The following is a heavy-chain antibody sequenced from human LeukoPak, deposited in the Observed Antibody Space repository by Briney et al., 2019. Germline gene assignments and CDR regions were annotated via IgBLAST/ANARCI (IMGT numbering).Heavy chain of an antibody. D-gene: IGHD5-12*01. Sequence: GGSLRLSCAASGFTFSTYSMNWVRQAPGKGLEWVSSISSSSSYIYYADSVKGRFTISRDDSKNSLYLQMNSLRVEDTAVYYCARDGSGGGYDFDYWGQGTLVTVSS. CDR3: ARDGSGGGYDFDY. V-gene: IGHV3-21*01. J-gene: IGHJ4*02. CDR1: GFTFSTYS. CDR2: ISSSSSYI.